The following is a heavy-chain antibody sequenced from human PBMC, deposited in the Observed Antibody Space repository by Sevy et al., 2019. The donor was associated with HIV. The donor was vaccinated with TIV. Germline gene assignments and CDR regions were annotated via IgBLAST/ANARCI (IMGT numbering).Heavy chain of an antibody. Sequence: GGSLRLSCAASGFTFSNYAMSWVRQAPGKGLEWISAIGGSGHTSYYTDSVGGRFTISRDNSKTTLYLQMSGLRVEDTAIYYCARGWELPLCYFDYWGRGSLVTVSS. CDR3: ARGWELPLCYFDY. D-gene: IGHD1-26*01. V-gene: IGHV3-23*01. CDR1: GFTFSNYA. CDR2: IGGSGHTS. J-gene: IGHJ4*02.